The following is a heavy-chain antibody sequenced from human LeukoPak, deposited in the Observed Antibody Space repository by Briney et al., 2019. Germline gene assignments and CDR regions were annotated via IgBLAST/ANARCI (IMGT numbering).Heavy chain of an antibody. CDR1: GGSISSGSYY. CDR2: IYTSGST. Sequence: SSETLSLTCTVSGGSISSGSYYWSWIRQPAGKGLEWIGRIYTSGSTNYNPSLKSRVTISVDTSKNQFSLKLSSVTAADTAVYYCARVVPTVTTFGPWGQGTLVTVSS. D-gene: IGHD4-17*01. J-gene: IGHJ5*02. V-gene: IGHV4-61*02. CDR3: ARVVPTVTTFGP.